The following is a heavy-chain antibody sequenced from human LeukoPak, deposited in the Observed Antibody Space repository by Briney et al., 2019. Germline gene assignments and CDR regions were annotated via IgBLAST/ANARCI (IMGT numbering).Heavy chain of an antibody. D-gene: IGHD6-6*01. J-gene: IGHJ4*02. CDR1: GGSISSYY. CDR3: ARSDRIAAFFDY. V-gene: IGHV4-4*07. Sequence: SETLSLTCTVSGGSISSYYWSWIRQPAGKGLEWIGRIYTSGSTNYNPSPKSRVTMSVDTSKNQFSLKLSSVTAADTAVYYCARSDRIAAFFDYWGQGTLVTVSS. CDR2: IYTSGST.